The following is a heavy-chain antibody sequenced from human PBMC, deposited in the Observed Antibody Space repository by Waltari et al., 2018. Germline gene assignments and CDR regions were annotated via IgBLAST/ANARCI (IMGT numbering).Heavy chain of an antibody. V-gene: IGHV3-20*04. CDR3: ARVNSNYVNWFDP. Sequence: EEQLVESGGGVVRPGGSLRLSCAAYGFPLARYAMAWVRQAQGKGLEWVSGINGDGSSTVYADSVKGRFTISRDNAKNSLHLHVNSLTAEDTAFYYCARVNSNYVNWFDPWGQGTLVIVSS. CDR1: GFPLARYA. D-gene: IGHD4-4*01. CDR2: INGDGSST. J-gene: IGHJ5*02.